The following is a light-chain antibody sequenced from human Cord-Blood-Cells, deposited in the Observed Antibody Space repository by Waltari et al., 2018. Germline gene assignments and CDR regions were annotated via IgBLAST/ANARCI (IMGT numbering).Light chain of an antibody. J-gene: IGKJ4*01. V-gene: IGKV3-11*01. CDR3: QQRSNLPLT. CDR2: DAS. Sequence: EIVLTQSPATLSLSPGERATLSCRASQSVRSYFAWYQQKPGQAPRLLIYDASNRATGIPAMFRGSGSGTDFTLTISSLEPEDVAVYYCQQRSNLPLTFGGGTKVEIK. CDR1: QSVRSY.